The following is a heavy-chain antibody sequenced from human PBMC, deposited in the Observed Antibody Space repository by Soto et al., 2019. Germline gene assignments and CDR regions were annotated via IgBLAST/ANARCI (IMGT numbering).Heavy chain of an antibody. D-gene: IGHD1-7*01. J-gene: IGHJ4*02. CDR2: MSGSSSTI. CDR3: AKNQERELPRVIDF. V-gene: IGHV3-23*01. CDR1: GLTLSNKT. Sequence: EGSLRRSSVTSGLTLSNKTMSWVRQAPGGGLEWVSSMSGSSSTIYYADSVRGLSTISRDRSKNTLYLQMSSLRAEDTALYYCAKNQERELPRVIDFWRQGTLVTVSS.